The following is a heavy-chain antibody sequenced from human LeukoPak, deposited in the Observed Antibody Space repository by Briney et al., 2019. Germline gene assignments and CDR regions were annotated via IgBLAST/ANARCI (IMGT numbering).Heavy chain of an antibody. CDR1: GGSTRTSTSY. V-gene: IGHV4-39*07. D-gene: IGHD6-6*01. CDR3: ATESPSSRYSMHV. J-gene: IGHJ6*03. CDR2: IHYSGSP. Sequence: SETLSLTCMGSGGSTRTSTSYWGWVRQPPGKGREWIGSIHYSGSPYKNPSLKSRLTISMDTSGSQFSLKLTSLTAADSAADFCATESPSSRYSMHVWGRGTTVTVSS.